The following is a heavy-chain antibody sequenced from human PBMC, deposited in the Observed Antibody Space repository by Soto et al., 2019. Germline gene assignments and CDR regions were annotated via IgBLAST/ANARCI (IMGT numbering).Heavy chain of an antibody. V-gene: IGHV3-23*01. Sequence: GGSLRLSCAASGFTFSSYAMSWVRQAPGRGLEWVSIISGNGGSTYYAASVKGRFTISRDNTKNTLYLQMDSLTAEDTAVYYCAKGSEFSDSYTLDFDFWGQGALVTVSS. CDR3: AKGSEFSDSYTLDFDF. CDR2: ISGNGGST. CDR1: GFTFSSYA. D-gene: IGHD6-6*01. J-gene: IGHJ4*02.